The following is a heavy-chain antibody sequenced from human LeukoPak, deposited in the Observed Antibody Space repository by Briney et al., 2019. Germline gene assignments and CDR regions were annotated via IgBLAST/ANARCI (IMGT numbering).Heavy chain of an antibody. CDR3: ARASTTVPNLLDN. D-gene: IGHD4-17*01. CDR1: GFTFSIYW. CDR2: INGDGSST. J-gene: IGHJ4*02. V-gene: IGHV3-74*01. Sequence: GGSLRLSCVAPGFTFSIYWMHWVRQAPGKGLLWVSRINGDGSSTNYADSVKGRFTTSRDNAKNTLYLQMNSLRAEDTAVYYCARASTTVPNLLDNWGQGTLVTVSS.